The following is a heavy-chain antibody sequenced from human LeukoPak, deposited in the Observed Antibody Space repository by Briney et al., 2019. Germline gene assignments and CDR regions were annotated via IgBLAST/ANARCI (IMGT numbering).Heavy chain of an antibody. CDR3: ARHIAGRRQYNIVVVPAAIPAYYYYYMDV. Sequence: PSETLSLTCTVSGGSISSSSYYWGWIRQPPGKGLEWIGSIYYSGSTYYNPSLKSRVTISVDTSKNQFSLKLSSVTAADTAVYYYARHIAGRRQYNIVVVPAAIPAYYYYYMDVWGKGTTVTVSS. J-gene: IGHJ6*03. CDR2: IYYSGST. CDR1: GGSISSSSYY. V-gene: IGHV4-39*01. D-gene: IGHD2-2*02.